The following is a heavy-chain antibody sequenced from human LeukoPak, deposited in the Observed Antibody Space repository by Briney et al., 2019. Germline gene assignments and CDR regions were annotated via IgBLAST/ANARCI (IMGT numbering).Heavy chain of an antibody. CDR1: GGSIISGDYY. D-gene: IGHD4-17*01. CDR2: IYYSGST. CDR3: ARLPTQWATVTAIDY. J-gene: IGHJ4*02. V-gene: IGHV4-30-4*01. Sequence: PSQTLSLTCTVSGGSIISGDYYWIWIRQPPGKGLEWIGYIYYSGSTYYNPSLKSRVTISVDTSNNQFSLKLTSVTAADTAVYYCARLPTQWATVTAIDYWGQGTLVTVSS.